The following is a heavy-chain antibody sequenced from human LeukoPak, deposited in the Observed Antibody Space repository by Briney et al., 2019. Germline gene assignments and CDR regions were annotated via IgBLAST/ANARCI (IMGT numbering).Heavy chain of an antibody. D-gene: IGHD3-10*01. Sequence: SQTLSLTCTVSGGSISSGGYYWSWIRQHPGKGLEYIGYIYYSGSTYYNPSLKSRVTISVDTSKIHFSLRLSSVTAADTAVYYCARYTSGGLYGFDIWGQGTMVTVSS. J-gene: IGHJ3*02. CDR1: GGSISSGGYY. V-gene: IGHV4-31*03. CDR3: ARYTSGGLYGFDI. CDR2: IYYSGST.